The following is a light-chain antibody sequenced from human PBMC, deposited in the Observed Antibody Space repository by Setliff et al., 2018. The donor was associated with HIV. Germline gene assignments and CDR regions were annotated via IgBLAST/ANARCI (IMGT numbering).Light chain of an antibody. CDR3: CSYAGSNDVV. Sequence: QSVLTQPASVSGSLGQSITISCTGTSSDVGSYNFVSWYQQHPGKAPKLMIYEVSKRPSGFSNRLSGSRSGETASLTISGLQAEDEADYYCCSYAGSNDVVFGGGTKVTVL. CDR1: SSDVGSYNF. CDR2: EVS. V-gene: IGLV2-23*02. J-gene: IGLJ2*01.